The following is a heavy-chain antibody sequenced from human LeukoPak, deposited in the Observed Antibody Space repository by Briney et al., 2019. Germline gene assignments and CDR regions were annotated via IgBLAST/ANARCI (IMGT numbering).Heavy chain of an antibody. D-gene: IGHD6-19*01. Sequence: KPSETLSLTCTVSGGSISSYYWSWIRQPPGKGLEWIGYIYYSGSTNYNPSLKSRVTISVDTSKNQFSLKLSSVTAADTAVYYCARDSSGSFDYWSQGTLVTVSS. J-gene: IGHJ4*02. CDR3: ARDSSGSFDY. CDR1: GGSISSYY. V-gene: IGHV4-59*01. CDR2: IYYSGST.